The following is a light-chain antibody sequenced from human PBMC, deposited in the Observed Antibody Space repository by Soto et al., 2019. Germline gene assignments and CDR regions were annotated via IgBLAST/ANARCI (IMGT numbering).Light chain of an antibody. CDR1: QSVLYNSNNKNY. CDR3: QQYRSSPFT. Sequence: DIVMTQSPDSLAVSLGERATINCKSSQSVLYNSNNKNYLAWYQQKLGQAPKMLIYWASTRESGVPDRFSGSGSGTNFSLTVSSLQAEDVAVYYCQQYRSSPFTFGPGTKVDI. J-gene: IGKJ3*01. V-gene: IGKV4-1*01. CDR2: WAS.